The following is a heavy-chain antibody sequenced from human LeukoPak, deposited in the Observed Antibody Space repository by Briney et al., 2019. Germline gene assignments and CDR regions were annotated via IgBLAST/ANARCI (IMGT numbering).Heavy chain of an antibody. CDR3: ARDRICTNPSGYAWGGGDY. CDR2: IKYDGSEK. V-gene: IGHV3-7*01. D-gene: IGHD2-2*01. J-gene: IGHJ4*02. CDR1: GFTVSSYW. Sequence: GESLRLSCAASGFTVSSYWMSWVRQAPGKGLEWVANIKYDGSEKYYVDSVKGRFTISRDNAKNSLYLQMNSLRAEDTAVYYCARDRICTNPSGYAWGGGDYWGQGNLVTVSS.